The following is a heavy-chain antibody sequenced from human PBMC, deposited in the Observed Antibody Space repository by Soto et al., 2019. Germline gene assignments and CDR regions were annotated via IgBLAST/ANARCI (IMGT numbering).Heavy chain of an antibody. CDR3: ATSGTAWNNWFDP. D-gene: IGHD6-25*01. J-gene: IGHJ5*02. V-gene: IGHV4-4*07. CDR2: IYNTGST. Sequence: SETLSLTCTVSGGSISRYYWSWIRQPAGKALEWIGRIYNTGSTEYNPSLKSRVTMSMDTSKNQFLLNLRSVTAADTAAYYCATSGTAWNNWFDPWGQGILVTVSS. CDR1: GGSISRYY.